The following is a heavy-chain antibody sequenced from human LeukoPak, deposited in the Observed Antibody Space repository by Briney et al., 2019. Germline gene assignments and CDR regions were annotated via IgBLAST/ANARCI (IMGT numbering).Heavy chain of an antibody. V-gene: IGHV4-39*01. CDR1: GGSISSSSYY. J-gene: IGHJ4*02. CDR3: ASPYYYGSGSSH. D-gene: IGHD3-10*01. CDR2: IYYSGST. Sequence: SQTLSLTCTVSGGSISSSSYYWGWIRQPPGTGLEWIGSIYYSGSTYYNPSLKSRVTISVDTSKNQFSLKLSSVTAADTAVYYCASPYYYGSGSSHWGQGTLVTVSS.